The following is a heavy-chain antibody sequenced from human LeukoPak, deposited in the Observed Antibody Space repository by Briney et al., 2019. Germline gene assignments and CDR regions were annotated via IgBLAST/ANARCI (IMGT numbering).Heavy chain of an antibody. CDR2: INAGNGNT. V-gene: IGHV1-3*01. Sequence: ASVKVSCKASGYTFTSYAMHWVRQAPGQRLEWMGWINAGNGNTKYSQKFQGRVTITRDTSASTAYMELSSLRSDDTAVYYCAREYGGDLNNWFDPWGQGTLVTVSS. D-gene: IGHD4-23*01. CDR3: AREYGGDLNNWFDP. CDR1: GYTFTSYA. J-gene: IGHJ5*02.